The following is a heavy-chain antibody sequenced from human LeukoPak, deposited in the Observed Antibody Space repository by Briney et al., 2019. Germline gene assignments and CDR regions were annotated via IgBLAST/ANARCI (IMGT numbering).Heavy chain of an antibody. Sequence: PGGSLRLSCAASGFTFDDYGMTWVRQAPGKGLEWVSGINWNGGSTGYADSVKGRFTISRDNAKNSLYLQMNSLRAEDTAVYYCARTYYYDSSGYREDWFDPWGQGTLVTVSS. CDR3: ARTYYYDSSGYREDWFDP. J-gene: IGHJ5*02. V-gene: IGHV3-20*04. CDR2: INWNGGST. D-gene: IGHD3-22*01. CDR1: GFTFDDYG.